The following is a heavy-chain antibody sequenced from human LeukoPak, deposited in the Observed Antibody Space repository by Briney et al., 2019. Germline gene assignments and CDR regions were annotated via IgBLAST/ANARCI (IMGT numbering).Heavy chain of an antibody. CDR1: GYTFTGYY. V-gene: IGHV1-2*02. Sequence: GASVKVSCKASGYTFTGYYMHWVRQAPGQGLEWMGWINPNSDDTNYAQKFQGRVTMTRDTSINTAYMELSRLTSDDTAVYYCARDRSPAPGRSYGRGHFDHWGQGTLVTVSS. CDR3: ARDRSPAPGRSYGRGHFDH. D-gene: IGHD5-18*01. CDR2: INPNSDDT. J-gene: IGHJ4*02.